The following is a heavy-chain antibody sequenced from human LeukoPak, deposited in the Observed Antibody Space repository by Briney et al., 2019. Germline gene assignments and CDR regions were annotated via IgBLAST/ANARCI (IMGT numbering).Heavy chain of an antibody. CDR2: IFHSGNT. CDR3: VRMYYHAFSGPYYFDF. Sequence: SETLSLTCIVSGYSISSGYYWGWIRQPPGKGLEWIGSIFHSGNTYYNPSLKSRVTISVDTSKNQFSLKLSSVTAADTAVYYCVRMYYHAFSGPYYFDFWGQGTLVTVSS. V-gene: IGHV4-38-2*02. CDR1: GYSISSGYY. D-gene: IGHD3-22*01. J-gene: IGHJ4*02.